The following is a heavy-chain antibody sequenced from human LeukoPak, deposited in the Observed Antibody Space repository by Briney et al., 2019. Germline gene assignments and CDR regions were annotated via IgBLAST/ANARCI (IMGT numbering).Heavy chain of an antibody. CDR2: IYHRGNT. Sequence: PSETLSLTCTVSGGSIGTNYWSWIRQPPGKGLEWIGNIYHRGNTDYNPSLRGRVTISVDTSKKRFSLKLRSVAAADTAVYYCARHQWNYGYSYYYPMDVWGQGTTVIVSS. CDR3: ARHQWNYGYSYYYPMDV. CDR1: GGSIGTNY. V-gene: IGHV4-59*08. J-gene: IGHJ6*02. D-gene: IGHD5-18*01.